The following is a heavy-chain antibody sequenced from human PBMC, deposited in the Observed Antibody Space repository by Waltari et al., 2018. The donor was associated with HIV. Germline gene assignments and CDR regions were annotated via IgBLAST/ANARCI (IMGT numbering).Heavy chain of an antibody. Sequence: QVQLRPWGAGLLKPSETLSLTSAVYGGSFSGSYWSWIRQPPGQGLEWIGEINHSGSTNYHPSLKSRVTISVDTSKNQFSLKLTSVTAADTAVFYCARARLVSRGQYCSTTSCLPHYYYYYGMDVWGQGTTVTVSS. D-gene: IGHD2-2*01. V-gene: IGHV4-34*01. CDR1: GGSFSGSY. J-gene: IGHJ6*02. CDR2: INHSGST. CDR3: ARARLVSRGQYCSTTSCLPHYYYYYGMDV.